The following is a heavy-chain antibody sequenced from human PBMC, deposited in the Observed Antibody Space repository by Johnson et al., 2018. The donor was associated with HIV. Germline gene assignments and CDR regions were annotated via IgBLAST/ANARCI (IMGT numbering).Heavy chain of an antibody. CDR1: GLSFSDYG. CDR3: AKDLTEFLDWLYDAFDI. D-gene: IGHD3-3*01. V-gene: IGHV3-30*02. CDR2: IRYDGSNK. Sequence: QVQLVESGGGVVQPGGSLRLSCAASGLSFSDYGIHWVRQAPGKGLEWVAFIRYDGSNKYYGDSVKGRFTISRDNSKNTLYLQMNSLRGEDTAVYYCAKDLTEFLDWLYDAFDIWGQGTMVTVYS. J-gene: IGHJ3*02.